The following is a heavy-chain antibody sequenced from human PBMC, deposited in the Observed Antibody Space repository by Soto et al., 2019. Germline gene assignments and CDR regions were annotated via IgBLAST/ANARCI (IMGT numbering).Heavy chain of an antibody. CDR2: ISHSGST. D-gene: IGHD5-18*01. CDR3: AREYTYGSNFFDC. CDR1: GGSISSAAYY. J-gene: IGHJ4*02. Sequence: SETLSLTCTVSGGSISSAAYYWSWIRQHPGKGLEWIGYISHSGSTYYTPSLKSRVIISADTSKNQFSLNLTSVTAADTAVYYCAREYTYGSNFFDCWGQGTLVTVSS. V-gene: IGHV4-31*03.